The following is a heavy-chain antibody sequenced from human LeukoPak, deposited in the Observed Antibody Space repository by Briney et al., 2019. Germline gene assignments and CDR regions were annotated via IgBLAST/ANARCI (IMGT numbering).Heavy chain of an antibody. Sequence: SGPTLVNPTQTLTLTCTFSGFALTTNGVGVGWIRQPPGKALEWLAIIYWNDDKRYSPSLKSRLTVTKDTSKNQVVLTMTNMDPVDTATYYCTQQQQWFSPLTNWGQGTLVTVSS. CDR1: GFALTTNGVG. CDR2: IYWNDDK. D-gene: IGHD5-18*01. J-gene: IGHJ4*02. CDR3: TQQQQWFSPLTN. V-gene: IGHV2-5*01.